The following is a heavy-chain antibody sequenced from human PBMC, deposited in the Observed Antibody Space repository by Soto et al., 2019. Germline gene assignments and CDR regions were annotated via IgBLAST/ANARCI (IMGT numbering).Heavy chain of an antibody. CDR1: GGSFSGYY. V-gene: IGHV4-34*01. CDR2: INHSGST. CDR3: ARQGGRGYSGYDRFDY. D-gene: IGHD5-12*01. J-gene: IGHJ4*02. Sequence: SETLSLTCAVYGGSFSGYYWTWIRQPPGTGLEWIGEINHSGSTNYNPSLKSRVTISVDTSKNQFSLKLSSVTAADTAVYYCARQGGRGYSGYDRFDYWGQGTLVTVSS.